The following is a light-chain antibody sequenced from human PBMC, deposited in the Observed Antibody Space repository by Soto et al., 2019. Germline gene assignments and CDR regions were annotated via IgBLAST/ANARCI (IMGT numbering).Light chain of an antibody. Sequence: EIVLTQSPATLSLSPGERATLSCMASQSISSYLAWYQQKPGQAPRLLIYDASNMATGIPARFSGSGSGADFTLTISSLEPEDSAVYYCQQRANWPLLTLGGGTKVEIK. V-gene: IGKV3-11*01. CDR1: QSISSY. CDR3: QQRANWPLLT. J-gene: IGKJ4*01. CDR2: DAS.